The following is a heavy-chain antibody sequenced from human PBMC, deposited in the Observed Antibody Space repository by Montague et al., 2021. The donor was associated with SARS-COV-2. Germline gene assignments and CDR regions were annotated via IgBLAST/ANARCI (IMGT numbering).Heavy chain of an antibody. CDR1: GGSITGFS. CDR3: ARTPTRPLSLDS. CDR2: VTTRGTT. V-gene: IGHV4-4*07. Sequence: SETLSLTCAVSGGSITGFSWSWVRQPAGKGLEWIGRVTTRGTTNYSPSLRSRVTMSVDTSKNQFSLNLNSVTAADTAIYYCARTPTRPLSLDSWGQGTLVTVSS. J-gene: IGHJ4*02. D-gene: IGHD6-6*01.